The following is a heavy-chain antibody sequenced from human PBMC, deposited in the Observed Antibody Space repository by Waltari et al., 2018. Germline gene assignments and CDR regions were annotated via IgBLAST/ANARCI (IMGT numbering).Heavy chain of an antibody. CDR1: GGSISSYY. CDR2: IYYSGST. Sequence: QVQLQESGPGLVKPSETLSLTCTVSGGSISSYYWSWIRQPPGKGLEWIGYIYYSGSTNHNPSLKSRVTISVDTSKNQFSLKLSSVTAADTAVYYCARGNGYYDSSGYQVYWGQGTLVTVSS. V-gene: IGHV4-59*01. J-gene: IGHJ4*02. CDR3: ARGNGYYDSSGYQVY. D-gene: IGHD3-22*01.